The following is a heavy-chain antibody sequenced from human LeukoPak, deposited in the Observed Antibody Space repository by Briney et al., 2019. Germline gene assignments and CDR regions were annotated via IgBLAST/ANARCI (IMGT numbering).Heavy chain of an antibody. CDR3: ARDSTWIQLWLIDY. CDR1: GFTFSSYW. CDR2: IKQDGSEK. V-gene: IGHV3-7*01. Sequence: PGGSLRLSCAASGFTFSSYWMSWVRQAPGKGLEWVANIKQDGSEKYYVDSVKGRFTISRDNAKNSLYLQMNSLRAEDTAVYYYARDSTWIQLWLIDYWGQGTLVTVSS. D-gene: IGHD5-18*01. J-gene: IGHJ4*02.